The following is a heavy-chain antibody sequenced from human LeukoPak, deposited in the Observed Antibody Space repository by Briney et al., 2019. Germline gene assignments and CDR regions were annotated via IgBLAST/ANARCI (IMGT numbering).Heavy chain of an antibody. CDR2: IDPSDSYT. D-gene: IGHD6-6*01. J-gene: IGHJ5*02. Sequence: GGSLRLSCAASGFTFTSYWISWVRQMPGKGLEWMGRIDPSDSYTNYSPSFQGHVTISADKSISTAYLQWSSLKASDTAMYYCARQYSSSSPHWFDPWGQGTLVTVSS. CDR1: GFTFTSYW. CDR3: ARQYSSSSPHWFDP. V-gene: IGHV5-10-1*01.